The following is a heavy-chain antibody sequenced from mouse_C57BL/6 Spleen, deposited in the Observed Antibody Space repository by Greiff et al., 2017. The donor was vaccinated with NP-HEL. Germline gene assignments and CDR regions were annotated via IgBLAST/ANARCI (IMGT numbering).Heavy chain of an antibody. J-gene: IGHJ2*01. V-gene: IGHV1-76*01. CDR2: IYPGSGNT. Sequence: VQLKQSGAELVRPGASVKLSCKASGYTFTDYYINWVKQRPGQGLEWIARIYPGSGNTYYNEKFKGKATLTAEKSSSTAYMQLSSLTSEDSAVYFCARGTPWDYWGQGTTLTVSS. CDR3: ARGTPWDY. CDR1: GYTFTDYY.